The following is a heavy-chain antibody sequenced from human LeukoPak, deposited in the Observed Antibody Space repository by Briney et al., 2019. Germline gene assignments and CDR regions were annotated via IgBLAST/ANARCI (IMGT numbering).Heavy chain of an antibody. CDR1: GGSISSSSYY. V-gene: IGHV4-39*01. Sequence: SETPSLTCTVSGGSISSSSYYWGWIRQPPGKGLEWIGSIYYGGSTYQNPSLKSRVTMSVDTSKNQFSLKLSSVTAADTAVYYCARAPYYDFWSGYHFDYWGQGTLVTVSS. CDR2: IYYGGST. J-gene: IGHJ4*02. D-gene: IGHD3-3*01. CDR3: ARAPYYDFWSGYHFDY.